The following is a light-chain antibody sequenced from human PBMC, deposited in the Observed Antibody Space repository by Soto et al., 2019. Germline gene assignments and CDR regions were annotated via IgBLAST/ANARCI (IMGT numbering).Light chain of an antibody. V-gene: IGKV3D-15*01. CDR2: GAS. Sequence: EIVMTQSPATLSVSPGERATLSCRASQSVRSNLAWYQQKPGQAPRLLIYGASTRATGIPARFSGSGSGTEFTLTISSLQAEDFAVYSCQQYTDWPPALTFGGGTKVEIK. CDR3: QQYTDWPPALT. J-gene: IGKJ4*01. CDR1: QSVRSN.